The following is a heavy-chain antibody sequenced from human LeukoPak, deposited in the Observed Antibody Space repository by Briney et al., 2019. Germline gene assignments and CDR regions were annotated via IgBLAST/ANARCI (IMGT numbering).Heavy chain of an antibody. CDR1: GFTFSSYE. V-gene: IGHV3-48*03. CDR3: ARESVAGNYYYGMDV. J-gene: IGHJ6*04. Sequence: GGSLRLSCAASGFTFSSYEMNWVRQAPGKGLHRVSYISSSGSTIYYADSVKGRFTISRDNAKNSLYLQMNSLRAEDTAVYYCARESVAGNYYYGMDVWGKGTTVTVSS. D-gene: IGHD6-19*01. CDR2: ISSSGSTI.